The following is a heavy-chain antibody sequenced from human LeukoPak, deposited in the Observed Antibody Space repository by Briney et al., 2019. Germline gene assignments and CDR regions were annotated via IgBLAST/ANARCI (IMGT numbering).Heavy chain of an antibody. CDR3: ARGGGSTSADWFDP. CDR1: GGSFSGYY. D-gene: IGHD2-2*01. CDR2: INHSGST. J-gene: IGHJ5*02. Sequence: PSETLSLTCAVYGGSFSGYYWSWIRQPPGKGLEWIGEINHSGSTNYNPSLKSRVTISVDTSKNQFSLKLSSVTAADTAVYYCARGGGSTSADWFDPWGQGTLVTVSP. V-gene: IGHV4-34*01.